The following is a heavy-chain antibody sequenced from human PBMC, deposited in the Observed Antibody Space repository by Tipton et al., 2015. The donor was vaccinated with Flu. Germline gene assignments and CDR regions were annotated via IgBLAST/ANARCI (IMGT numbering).Heavy chain of an antibody. D-gene: IGHD2-15*01. Sequence: TLSLTCTVSGGSISSYYWSWIRQPPGKGLEWIGYIYYSGSTNYNPSLKSRVTISVATSENQFSLKLSSVTAADTAVYYCARQFCSGGSCYSDAFDIWGQGTMVPVSS. CDR1: GGSISSYY. V-gene: IGHV4-59*08. CDR2: IYYSGST. J-gene: IGHJ3*02. CDR3: ARQFCSGGSCYSDAFDI.